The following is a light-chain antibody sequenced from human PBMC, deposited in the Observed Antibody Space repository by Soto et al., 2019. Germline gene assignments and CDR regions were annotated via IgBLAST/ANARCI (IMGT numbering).Light chain of an antibody. CDR2: GAS. V-gene: IGKV3-20*01. Sequence: ENVEMKSPGKLRLCQGERATRSRRVSHSVCSSYFAWYQQKPGQAPRLLIYGASSRATGIPDRFSGIGSRTGFTLSICGLGPDDDPVHCSQHYRISPIPVAQGTRLDIK. CDR3: QHYRISPIP. J-gene: IGKJ5*01. CDR1: HSVCSSY.